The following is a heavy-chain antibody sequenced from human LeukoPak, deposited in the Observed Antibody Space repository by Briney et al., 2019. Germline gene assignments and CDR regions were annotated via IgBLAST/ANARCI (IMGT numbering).Heavy chain of an antibody. J-gene: IGHJ5*02. V-gene: IGHV3-9*01. Sequence: SGGSLRLSCAASGFTFDDYAMHWVRQAPGKGLEWVSGISWNSGSIGYADSVKGRFTISRDNAKNSLYLQMNSLRAEDTAVYYCARDLGLYYYGSGSYYRKKNNWFDPWGQGTLVTVSS. CDR2: ISWNSGSI. CDR1: GFTFDDYA. CDR3: ARDLGLYYYGSGSYYRKKNNWFDP. D-gene: IGHD3-10*01.